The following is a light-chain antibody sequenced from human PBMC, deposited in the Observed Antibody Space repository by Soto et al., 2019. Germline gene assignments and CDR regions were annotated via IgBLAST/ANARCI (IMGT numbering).Light chain of an antibody. CDR2: GNS. CDR3: QSYGDSLSGYV. V-gene: IGLV1-40*01. Sequence: QSVLTQPRSVSGAPGQRVTISCTGSNSNIGAGYDVHWYQQLPGTAPKLLIYGNSNRPSGVPDRFSGSKSGTSASLTITGLQAEDEADYYCQSYGDSLSGYVFGTGTKVTVL. J-gene: IGLJ1*01. CDR1: NSNIGAGYD.